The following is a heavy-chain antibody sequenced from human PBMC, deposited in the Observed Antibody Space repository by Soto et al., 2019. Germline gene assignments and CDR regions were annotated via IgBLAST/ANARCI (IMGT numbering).Heavy chain of an antibody. Sequence: PGGSLRLSCAASGFTVSRTYMSWVRQAPGKGLEWVSIIFSSGESFYADSVKGRFTISRDSSDNTVYLQMNSLKAEDTAVYYCARGGIGMVRTFDHWGQGTLVTVSS. CDR1: GFTVSRTY. D-gene: IGHD3-10*01. CDR2: IFSSGES. V-gene: IGHV3-53*01. CDR3: ARGGIGMVRTFDH. J-gene: IGHJ4*02.